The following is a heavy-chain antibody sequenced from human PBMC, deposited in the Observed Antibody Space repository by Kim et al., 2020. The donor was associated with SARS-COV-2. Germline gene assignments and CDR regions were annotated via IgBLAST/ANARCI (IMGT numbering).Heavy chain of an antibody. CDR2: IYSGGSST. D-gene: IGHD2-15*01. J-gene: IGHJ4*02. CDR3: AKDHHPTTRFCSRGSCCPNECDY. Sequence: GGSLRLSCAASGFTFSSYAMSWVRQAPGKGLEWVSVIYSGGSSTYYADSVKGRFTTSSDNSKNTLYLQMNSLIAEDTAVDYCAKDHHPTTRFCSRGSCCPNECDYSGQGPLVTVSS. V-gene: IGHV3-23*03. CDR1: GFTFSSYA.